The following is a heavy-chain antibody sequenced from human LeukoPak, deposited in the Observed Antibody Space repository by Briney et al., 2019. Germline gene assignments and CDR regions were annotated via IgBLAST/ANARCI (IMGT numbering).Heavy chain of an antibody. CDR1: GFTYSNAW. Sequence: GGSLRLSCAASGFTYSNAWMSWVGQAQGRGLEWVGRIKSKTDGGTTDYAAPVKGRFTISRDDSKNTLYLQVNSLKTEDTAVYYCTTGGNYGSGSNLDYWGQGTLVTVSS. CDR3: TTGGNYGSGSNLDY. D-gene: IGHD3-10*01. V-gene: IGHV3-15*01. CDR2: IKSKTDGGTT. J-gene: IGHJ4*02.